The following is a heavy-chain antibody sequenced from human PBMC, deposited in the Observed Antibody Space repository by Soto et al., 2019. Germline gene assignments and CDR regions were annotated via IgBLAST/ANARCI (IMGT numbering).Heavy chain of an antibody. CDR2: IDWDDDK. CDR1: GFSLSTSGMC. D-gene: IGHD4-4*01. V-gene: IGHV2-70*11. CDR3: ARTVIGQYYYGMDV. J-gene: IGHJ6*02. Sequence: GPTLVNPTQTLTLTCTFSGFSLSTSGMCVTWIRQPPGKALEWLARIDWDDDKYYITSLKTRLTVSRDTSKNQVVLTMTNMDPVDTATYYCARTVIGQYYYGMDVWGQGTTVTVSS.